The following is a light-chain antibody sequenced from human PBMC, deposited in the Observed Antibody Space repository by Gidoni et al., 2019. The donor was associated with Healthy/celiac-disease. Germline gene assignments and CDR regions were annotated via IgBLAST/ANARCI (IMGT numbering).Light chain of an antibody. J-gene: IGLJ3*02. CDR1: SSNSGAGYD. Sequence: QSVLTHPPSVSGAPGQRVTISCTGRSSNSGAGYDVHWYQQVPGTAPKLLIYGNSNRPSGVPDRFSGSKSGTSASLAITGLQAEDEADYYCQSYDSSLSGSVFGGGTKLTVL. CDR3: QSYDSSLSGSV. V-gene: IGLV1-40*01. CDR2: GNS.